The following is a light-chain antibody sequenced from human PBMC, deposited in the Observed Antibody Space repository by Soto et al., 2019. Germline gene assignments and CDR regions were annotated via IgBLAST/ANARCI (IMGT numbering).Light chain of an antibody. CDR2: GAS. CDR3: KQYHIWPSWT. CDR1: QSVSLS. Sequence: EIVLTQSPATLSVSLGDSATLSCRASQSVSLSLAWYQMRPGQPPRLLIYGASTRATDIPARFSGSGSGTDFPLTISSLQSEDFAVYFCKQYHIWPSWTFGQGTKVELK. V-gene: IGKV3-15*01. J-gene: IGKJ1*01.